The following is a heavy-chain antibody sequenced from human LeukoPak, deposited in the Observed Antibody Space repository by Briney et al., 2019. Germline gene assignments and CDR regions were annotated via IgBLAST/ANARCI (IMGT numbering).Heavy chain of an antibody. CDR2: IHYSGSA. Sequence: SETLSLTCAVYGGSFSGYYWTWIRQPPGKGLEWTGEIHYSGSATYNPSLKSRVTISVDTSKNQFSLKMNSVTAADTAVYYCARGQWFRAFWSRGTPVTVSS. CDR1: GGSFSGYY. D-gene: IGHD3-10*01. V-gene: IGHV4-34*01. J-gene: IGHJ4*02. CDR3: ARGQWFRAF.